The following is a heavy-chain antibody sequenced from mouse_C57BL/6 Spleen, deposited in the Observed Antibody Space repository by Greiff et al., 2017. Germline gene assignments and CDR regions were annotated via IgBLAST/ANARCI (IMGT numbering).Heavy chain of an antibody. CDR1: GYAFSSYW. V-gene: IGHV1-80*01. Sequence: QVQLQQSGAELVKPGASVKISCKASGYAFSSYWMNWVKQRPGKGLEWIGQIYPGDGDTNYNGKFKGKATLTADKSYSTAYMQLSSLTSEDSAVYFCARGDYGSSYRWYFDVWGTGTTLTVSS. J-gene: IGHJ1*03. CDR3: ARGDYGSSYRWYFDV. CDR2: IYPGDGDT. D-gene: IGHD1-1*01.